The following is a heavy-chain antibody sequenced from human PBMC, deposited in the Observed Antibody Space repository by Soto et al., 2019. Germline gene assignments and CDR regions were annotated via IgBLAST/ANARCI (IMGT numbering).Heavy chain of an antibody. D-gene: IGHD3-3*01. Sequence: QVQLVQSGAEVKKPGSSVKVSCKASGGTFSSYAISWVRQAPGQGLEWMGGIIPIFGTANYAQKFQGRVAITADKSTSTAYMELGSLGSEDTAVYYCARVSIFGVVRLGTLLPWGQGTLVTVSS. J-gene: IGHJ5*02. CDR1: GGTFSSYA. V-gene: IGHV1-69*06. CDR3: ARVSIFGVVRLGTLLP. CDR2: IIPIFGTA.